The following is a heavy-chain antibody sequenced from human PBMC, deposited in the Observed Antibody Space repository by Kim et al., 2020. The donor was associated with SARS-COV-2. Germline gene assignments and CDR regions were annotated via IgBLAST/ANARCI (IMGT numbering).Heavy chain of an antibody. Sequence: GGSLRLSCAASGFTFSDYHMSWIRQAPGKGLEWVSCISSSGYVKSYADSLKARFTISRDNAKNSLYLQMNSLRAEDTAVYYCARQGYGNCCDPWVQG. D-gene: IGHD4-17*01. CDR2: ISSSGYVK. J-gene: IGHJ5*02. V-gene: IGHV3-11*01. CDR1: GFTFSDYH. CDR3: ARQGYGNCCDP.